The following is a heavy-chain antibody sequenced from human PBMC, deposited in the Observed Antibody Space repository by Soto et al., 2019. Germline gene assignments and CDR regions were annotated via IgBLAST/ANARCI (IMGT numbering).Heavy chain of an antibody. D-gene: IGHD5-12*01. V-gene: IGHV4-34*01. J-gene: IGHJ6*03. Sequence: QVQLQQWGAGLLKPSETLSLTCAVYGGSFSGYYWSWIRQPPGKGLEWIGEINHSGSTNYNPSLKSRVTISVDTSKNQFSLKLSSVTAADTAVYYCARVTRKYSGYEKHRYYYYYYMDVWGKGTTVTVSS. CDR3: ARVTRKYSGYEKHRYYYYYYMDV. CDR2: INHSGST. CDR1: GGSFSGYY.